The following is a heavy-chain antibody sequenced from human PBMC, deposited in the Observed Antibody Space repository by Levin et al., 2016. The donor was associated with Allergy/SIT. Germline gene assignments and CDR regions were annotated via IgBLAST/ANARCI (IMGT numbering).Heavy chain of an antibody. D-gene: IGHD5-18*01. CDR2: INHSGST. CDR3: ARPRGYSRFDY. J-gene: IGHJ4*02. V-gene: IGHV4-34*01. CDR1: GGSFSGYY. Sequence: SETLSLTCAVYGGSFSGYYWSWIRQPPGKGLEWIGEINHSGSTNYNPSLKSRVTISVDTSKNQFSLKLSSVTAADTAVYYCARPRGYSRFDYWGQGTLVTVSS.